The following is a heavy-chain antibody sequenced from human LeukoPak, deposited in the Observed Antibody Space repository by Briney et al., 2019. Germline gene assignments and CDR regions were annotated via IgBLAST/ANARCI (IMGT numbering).Heavy chain of an antibody. V-gene: IGHV3-23*01. Sequence: GGSLRLSCAASGITFSNFAMSWVRQAPGKGLEWVSTISGSGGSTDYAASVTGRFTISRDNSKNTLYLQMNSLRAEDTAVYYCAKRDGVFWGQGTLVTVSS. D-gene: IGHD2-8*01. CDR2: ISGSGGST. CDR3: AKRDGVF. CDR1: GITFSNFA. J-gene: IGHJ4*02.